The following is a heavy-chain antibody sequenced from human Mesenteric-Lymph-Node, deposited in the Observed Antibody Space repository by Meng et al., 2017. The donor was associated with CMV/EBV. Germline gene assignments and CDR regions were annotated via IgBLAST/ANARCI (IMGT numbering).Heavy chain of an antibody. CDR3: ARRRCTGGSCYYFDS. CDR1: GSSISRSDSH. D-gene: IGHD2-15*01. CDR2: IYYTGST. V-gene: IGHV4-39*02. J-gene: IGHJ4*02. Sequence: SGSSISRSDSHWSWNRQSPGKGLEWIGTIYYTGSTYYNPSLKSRVTISVDTSKNHFSLKLSSVTAADTAVFYCARRRCTGGSCYYFDSWGQGTLVTVSS.